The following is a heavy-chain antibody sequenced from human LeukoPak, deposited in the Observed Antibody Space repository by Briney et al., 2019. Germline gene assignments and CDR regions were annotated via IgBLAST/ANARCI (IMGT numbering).Heavy chain of an antibody. V-gene: IGHV4-34*01. D-gene: IGHD1-7*01. CDR3: ARRNWNYVIDY. Sequence: SETLSLTCAVYGGSFSGYYWSWIRQPPGKGLEWIGEINHSGSTNYNPSLKSRVTISVDTSKNQFSLKLSSVIAADTAVYYCARRNWNYVIDYWGQGTLVTVSS. J-gene: IGHJ4*02. CDR2: INHSGST. CDR1: GGSFSGYY.